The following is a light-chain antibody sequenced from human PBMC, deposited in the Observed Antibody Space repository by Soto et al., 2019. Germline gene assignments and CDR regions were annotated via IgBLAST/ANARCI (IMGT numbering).Light chain of an antibody. Sequence: EVVLTQSPGTLSLSPGERATLSCRASESVSSSYLAWYQQRPGQAPRLLIYGASSRATGVPARFTGSESGSEFTLTISGLQSEDFAVYYCQQGHNWPLTFGQGTRLEI. CDR3: QQGHNWPLT. V-gene: IGKV3D-20*02. CDR1: ESVSSSY. CDR2: GAS. J-gene: IGKJ2*01.